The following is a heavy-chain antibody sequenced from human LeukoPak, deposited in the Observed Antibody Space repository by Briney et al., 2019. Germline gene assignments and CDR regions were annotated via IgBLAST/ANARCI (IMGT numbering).Heavy chain of an antibody. Sequence: PSETLSLTCTVSGGSISSSSYYWGWIRQPPGKGLEWLGSIYYSGSTYYNPSLKSRVTISVDTSKNQFSLKLSSVTAADTAVYYCARYGTYYYDSSGYYVVDWGQGTLVTVSS. J-gene: IGHJ4*02. V-gene: IGHV4-39*01. CDR2: IYYSGST. CDR1: GGSISSSSYY. D-gene: IGHD3-22*01. CDR3: ARYGTYYYDSSGYYVVD.